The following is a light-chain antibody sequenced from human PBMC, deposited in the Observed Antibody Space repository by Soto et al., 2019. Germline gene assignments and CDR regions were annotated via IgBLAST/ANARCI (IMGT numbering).Light chain of an antibody. CDR1: SSSIGAGYD. J-gene: IGLJ3*02. V-gene: IGLV1-40*01. CDR2: GNS. Sequence: QSVLTQPPSVSGAPGQRVTISCTGSSSSIGAGYDVHWYQQLPGTAPKLLIYGNSNRPSGVPDRFSGSKSGTSASLAITGLQAEDEADYYCQSYDSSLRGVFGGGTKVTVL. CDR3: QSYDSSLRGV.